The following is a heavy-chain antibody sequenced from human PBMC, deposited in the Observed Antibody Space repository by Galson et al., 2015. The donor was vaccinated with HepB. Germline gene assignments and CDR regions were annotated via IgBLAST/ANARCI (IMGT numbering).Heavy chain of an antibody. J-gene: IGHJ4*02. CDR2: LRYDGSSK. D-gene: IGHD7-27*01. V-gene: IGHV3-30*02. Sequence: SLRLSCAASGITFSSSGMHWVRQAPGKGLEWVSFLRYDGSSKFYADSVKGRFTISRDNSRNTLYLQMNSLRPDDTAVYYCAKDGVDWGWGNYFDYWGQGTLVTVSS. CDR3: AKDGVDWGWGNYFDY. CDR1: GITFSSSG.